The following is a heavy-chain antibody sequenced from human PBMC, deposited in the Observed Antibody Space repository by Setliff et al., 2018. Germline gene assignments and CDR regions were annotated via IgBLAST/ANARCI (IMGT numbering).Heavy chain of an antibody. CDR3: ARDRTYYGSGTYTRWFDY. V-gene: IGHV4-59*02. Sequence: SETLSLTCTVSGASVRSHYWSWIRQPPGKGLEWIGFIFYSGDTKSNPSLKSRVTMSVDTSKNQSSLKLSSVTAADTAVYYCARDRTYYGSGTYTRWFDYWGQGTLVTVSS. J-gene: IGHJ4*02. CDR2: IFYSGDT. D-gene: IGHD3-10*01. CDR1: GASVRSHY.